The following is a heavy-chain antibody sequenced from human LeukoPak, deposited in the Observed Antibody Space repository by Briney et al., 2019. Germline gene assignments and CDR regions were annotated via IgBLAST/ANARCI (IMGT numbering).Heavy chain of an antibody. CDR1: GYSISSGYY. Sequence: SETLSLTCTVSGYSISSGYYWGWIRQPPGKGLEWIGSIYHSGSTYYNPSLKSRVTISVDTSKNQFSLKLSSVTAADTAVYYCARETSQKGAHYMDVWGKGATVTISS. D-gene: IGHD3-16*01. V-gene: IGHV4-38-2*02. CDR3: ARETSQKGAHYMDV. CDR2: IYHSGST. J-gene: IGHJ6*03.